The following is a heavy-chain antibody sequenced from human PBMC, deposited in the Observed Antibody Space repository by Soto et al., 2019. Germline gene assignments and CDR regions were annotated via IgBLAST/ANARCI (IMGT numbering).Heavy chain of an antibody. J-gene: IGHJ5*02. V-gene: IGHV4-39*01. Sequence: SETLSLTCTVSGGSISSSSYYWGWIRQPPGKGLEWIGSIYYSGSTYYNPSLKSRVTISVDTSKNQFSLKLSSVTAADTAVYYCASRFIGYCSGGSCYSGWFDPWGQGTLVTVSS. D-gene: IGHD2-15*01. CDR2: IYYSGST. CDR1: GGSISSSSYY. CDR3: ASRFIGYCSGGSCYSGWFDP.